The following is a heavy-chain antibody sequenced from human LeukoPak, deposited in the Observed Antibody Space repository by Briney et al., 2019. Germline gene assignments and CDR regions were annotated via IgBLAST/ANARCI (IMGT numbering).Heavy chain of an antibody. V-gene: IGHV3-21*01. CDR1: GFTFSSYN. J-gene: IGHJ4*02. CDR3: ARDFYDGFALDY. Sequence: PGGSLRLSCAASGFTFSSYNMVWVRQAPGKGLEWVSFIFSTSTYIYYRDSVRGRFTISRDNAKNSLFLQMDSLTVEDTAIYYCARDFYDGFALDYWGQGIPVTVSS. D-gene: IGHD2/OR15-2a*01. CDR2: IFSTSTYI.